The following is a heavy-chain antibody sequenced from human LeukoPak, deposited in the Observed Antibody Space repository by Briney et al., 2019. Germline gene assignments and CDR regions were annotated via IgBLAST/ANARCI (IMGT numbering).Heavy chain of an antibody. D-gene: IGHD5-18*01. V-gene: IGHV4-34*01. CDR2: INHSGST. CDR3: ARERGYSYGFDP. J-gene: IGHJ5*02. Sequence: PSETLSLTCAVYGGSFSGYYWSWIRQPPGKGLESIGEINHSGSTNYNPSLKSRVTISVDTSKNQFSLKLSSVTAADTAVYYCARERGYSYGFDPWGQGTLVTVSS. CDR1: GGSFSGYY.